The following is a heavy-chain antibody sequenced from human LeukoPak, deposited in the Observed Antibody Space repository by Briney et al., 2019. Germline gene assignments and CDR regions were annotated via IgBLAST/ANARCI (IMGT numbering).Heavy chain of an antibody. V-gene: IGHV3-30*18. CDR3: AKGYCGGDCYSGFDAFDI. CDR1: GFTFSSYG. D-gene: IGHD2-21*02. CDR2: ISYGGSNK. J-gene: IGHJ3*02. Sequence: GGSLRLSCAASGFTFSSYGMHWVRQAPGKGLEWVAVISYGGSNKYYADSVKGRFTISRDNSKNTLYLQMNSLRAEDTAVYYCAKGYCGGDCYSGFDAFDIWGQGTMVTVSS.